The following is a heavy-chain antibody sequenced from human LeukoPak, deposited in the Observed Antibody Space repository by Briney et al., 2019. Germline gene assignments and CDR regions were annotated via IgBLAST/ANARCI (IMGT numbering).Heavy chain of an antibody. Sequence: GGSLRLSCAASGFTFSSYSMNWVRQAPGKGLEWVSSISSSSSYIYYADSVKGRFTISRDNAKSSLYLQMNSLRAEDTAVYYCARDGHYYDSSGVGYMDVWGKGTTVTISS. CDR3: ARDGHYYDSSGVGYMDV. V-gene: IGHV3-21*01. CDR1: GFTFSSYS. J-gene: IGHJ6*03. CDR2: ISSSSSYI. D-gene: IGHD3-22*01.